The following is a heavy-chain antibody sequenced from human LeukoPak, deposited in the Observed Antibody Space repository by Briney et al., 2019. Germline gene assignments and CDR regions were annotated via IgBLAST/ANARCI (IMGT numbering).Heavy chain of an antibody. CDR3: ARDPRSDWLSPYFDY. CDR2: ISYDGSNK. Sequence: PGGSLRLSCAASGFTFSSYGMHWVRQAPGKGLEWVAVISYDGSNKYYADSVKGRFTISRDNSKNTLYLQMNSLRAEDTAVYYCARDPRSDWLSPYFDYWGQGTLVTVSS. D-gene: IGHD3-9*01. V-gene: IGHV3-30*19. J-gene: IGHJ4*02. CDR1: GFTFSSYG.